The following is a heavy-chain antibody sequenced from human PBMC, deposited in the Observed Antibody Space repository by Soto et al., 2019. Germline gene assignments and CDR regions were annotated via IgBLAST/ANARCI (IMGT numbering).Heavy chain of an antibody. CDR2: IYYSGST. CDR1: GGSISSSSYY. Sequence: QLQLQESGPGLVKPSETLSLTCTVSGGSISSSSYYWGWIRQPPGKGLEWIGSIYYSGSTYYNPSLKSRVTISVDTSKNQFSLKLSSVTAADTAVYYCARSPGETAAPRGYYYYMDVWGKGTTVTVSS. V-gene: IGHV4-39*01. J-gene: IGHJ6*03. CDR3: ARSPGETAAPRGYYYYMDV. D-gene: IGHD6-6*01.